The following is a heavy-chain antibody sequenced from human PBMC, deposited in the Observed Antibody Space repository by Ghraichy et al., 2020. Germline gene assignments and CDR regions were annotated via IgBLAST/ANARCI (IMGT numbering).Heavy chain of an antibody. V-gene: IGHV4-4*09. CDR2: MYTGRSS. Sequence: SQTLSLTCTVSNGSVSSSYWSWIRQTPEKRLEWIGYMYTGRSSNYNPALKGRVTISVDASKDQISLKLTSVTVADSAIYYCARQGGVSVATFDSWGPGTRVTVSS. D-gene: IGHD5-12*01. CDR3: ARQGGVSVATFDS. CDR1: NGSVSSSY. J-gene: IGHJ4*02.